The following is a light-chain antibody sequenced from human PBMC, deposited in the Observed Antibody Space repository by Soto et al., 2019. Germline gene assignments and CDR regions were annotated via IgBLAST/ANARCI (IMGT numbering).Light chain of an antibody. Sequence: DIQMTQSPSTLSASVVDRVTITCLASQSISSWLAWYQQTPGKAPKLLIYKASSLESVVPSRFSGSGSGTEFTLTISSLQPDDFATYYCQQYNSYSRTFGQGTKVDIK. CDR3: QQYNSYSRT. CDR1: QSISSW. CDR2: KAS. V-gene: IGKV1-5*03. J-gene: IGKJ1*01.